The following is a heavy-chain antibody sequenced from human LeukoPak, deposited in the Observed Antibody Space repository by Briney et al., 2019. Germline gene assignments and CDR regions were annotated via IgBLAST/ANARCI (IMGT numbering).Heavy chain of an antibody. V-gene: IGHV1-18*01. CDR1: GYTFLHYD. J-gene: IGHJ4*02. CDR2: ISPYNGNT. D-gene: IGHD3-10*01. Sequence: GASLKVSCKASGYTFLHYDFNWVRQAPGQGLEWVGWISPYNGNTKYTQSLQGRFTMTTDTSTTTAYLEMTGLTSDDAAVYYCAREINGAFDYWGQGTVVTVSS. CDR3: AREINGAFDY.